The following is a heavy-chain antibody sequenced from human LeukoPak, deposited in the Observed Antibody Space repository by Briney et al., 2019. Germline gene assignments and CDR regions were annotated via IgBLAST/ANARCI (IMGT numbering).Heavy chain of an antibody. J-gene: IGHJ5*02. CDR1: GDSVSSNSAA. CDR2: TYYRSKWYN. D-gene: IGHD6-13*01. Sequence: SQTLSLTCAISGDSVSSNSAAWNWLRRSPSRGLEWLGSTYYRSKWYNDYAVSVKSRITINPDTSKNQFSLQLNSVTPEDTAVYYCARAAAHTSNWFDPWGQGTLVTVSS. V-gene: IGHV6-1*01. CDR3: ARAAAHTSNWFDP.